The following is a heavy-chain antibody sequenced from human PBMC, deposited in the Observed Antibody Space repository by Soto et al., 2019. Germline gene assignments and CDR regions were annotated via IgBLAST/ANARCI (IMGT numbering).Heavy chain of an antibody. CDR3: AKEEIGYSYGQKIYYFDY. D-gene: IGHD5-18*01. V-gene: IGHV3-48*01. Sequence: PGGSLRLSCAASGFTFSSYSMNWVRQAPGKGLEWVSYISSSSSTIYYADSVKGRFTISRDNSKNSLYLQMNSLRAEDTAVYYCAKEEIGYSYGQKIYYFDYWGQGTLVTVSS. J-gene: IGHJ4*02. CDR2: ISSSSSTI. CDR1: GFTFSSYS.